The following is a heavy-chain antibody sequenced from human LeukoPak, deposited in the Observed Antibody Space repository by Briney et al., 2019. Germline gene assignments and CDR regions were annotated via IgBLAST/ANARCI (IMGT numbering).Heavy chain of an antibody. D-gene: IGHD1-26*01. CDR1: GFTFSSYS. CDR2: ISSSSSYI. J-gene: IGHJ3*02. Sequence: GGSLRLSCAASGFTFSSYSMNWVRQAPGKGLEWVSSISSSSSYIYYADSVKGRFTISRDNAKDSLYLQMNRLRAEDTAVYYCARVVGATFFDAFDIWGQGTMVTVSS. V-gene: IGHV3-21*01. CDR3: ARVVGATFFDAFDI.